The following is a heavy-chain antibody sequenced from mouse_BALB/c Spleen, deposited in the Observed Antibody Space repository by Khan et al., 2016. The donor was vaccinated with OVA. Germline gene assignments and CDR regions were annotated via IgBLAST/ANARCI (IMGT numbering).Heavy chain of an antibody. D-gene: IGHD1-1*01. J-gene: IGHJ2*01. CDR2: IYPGTDNT. CDR3: AREEALYYFAY. CDR1: GYIFTSYW. V-gene: IGHV1S132*01. Sequence: QMQLEESGAELVRPGASVKLSCKTSGYIFTSYWIHWVKQRSGQGLEWIARIYPGTDNTYYNEKLRDKATLTADTSSSPAYIQLSSLKSEDSAVYFCAREEALYYFAYWGQGTTLTVSS.